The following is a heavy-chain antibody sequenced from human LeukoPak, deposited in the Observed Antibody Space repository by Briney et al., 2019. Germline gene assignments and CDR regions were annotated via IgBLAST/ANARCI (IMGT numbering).Heavy chain of an antibody. CDR1: GFTFSSYW. J-gene: IGHJ3*02. D-gene: IGHD3-22*01. Sequence: GGSLRLSCAASGFTFSSYWMSWVRQAPGKGLEWVANIKQDGSEKYYVDSVKGRFTISRDNAKNSLYLQMNSLRAEDTAVYYCAEYYYDSSGHYAFDIWGQGTMVTVSS. V-gene: IGHV3-7*03. CDR3: AEYYYDSSGHYAFDI. CDR2: IKQDGSEK.